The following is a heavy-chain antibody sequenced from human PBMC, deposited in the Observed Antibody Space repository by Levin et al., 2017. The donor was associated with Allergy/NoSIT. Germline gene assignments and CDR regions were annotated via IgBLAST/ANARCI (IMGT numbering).Heavy chain of an antibody. CDR3: AKVRERPVVVTSPDAFDI. Sequence: AGGSLRLSCAASGFTFSSYAMSWVRQAPGKGLEWVSAISGSGGSTYYADSVKGRFTISRDNSKNTLYLQMNSLRAEDTAVYYCAKVRERPVVVTSPDAFDIWGQGTMVTVSS. D-gene: IGHD2-21*02. CDR2: ISGSGGST. CDR1: GFTFSSYA. J-gene: IGHJ3*02. V-gene: IGHV3-23*01.